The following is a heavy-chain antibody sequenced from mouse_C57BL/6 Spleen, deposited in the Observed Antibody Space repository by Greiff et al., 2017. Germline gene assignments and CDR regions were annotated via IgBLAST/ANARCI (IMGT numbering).Heavy chain of an antibody. CDR2: IHPNSGST. D-gene: IGHD1-1*01. CDR1: GYTFTSYW. V-gene: IGHV1-64*01. CDR3: ARAPYYGSSYRYFDV. Sequence: QVQLQQPGAELVKPGASVKLSCKASGYTFTSYWMHWVKQRPGQGLEWIGMIHPNSGSTNYNEKFKSKATLTVDKSSSTAYMQLSSLTSEDSAVYYCARAPYYGSSYRYFDVWGTGTTVTVSS. J-gene: IGHJ1*03.